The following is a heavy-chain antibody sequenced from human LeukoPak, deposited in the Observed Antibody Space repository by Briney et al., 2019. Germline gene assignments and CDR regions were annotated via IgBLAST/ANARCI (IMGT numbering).Heavy chain of an antibody. J-gene: IGHJ3*02. Sequence: GGSLRLSCGAWIYSLWRFGMLGLRQAPGKGLEWVAVIWYDGSNKYYADSVKGRFTISRDNSKNTLYLQMNSLRAEDTAVYYCMTGMEIIVPDIDAIDMWGQGTMVTVSS. V-gene: IGHV3-33*01. D-gene: IGHD1-14*01. CDR3: MTGMEIIVPDIDAIDM. CDR1: IYSLWRFG. CDR2: IWYDGSNK.